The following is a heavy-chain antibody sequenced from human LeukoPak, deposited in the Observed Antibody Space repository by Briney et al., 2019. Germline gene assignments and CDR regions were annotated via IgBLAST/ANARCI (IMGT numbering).Heavy chain of an antibody. CDR3: ARDYGDYYFDY. D-gene: IGHD4-17*01. CDR1: GGSISSYY. Sequence: SETLSLTCTVSGGSISSYYWSWIRQPAGKGLVWIGRIYTSGSTNYNPSLKSRVTMSVDTSKNQFSLKLSSVTAADTAVYYCARDYGDYYFDYWGQGTLVTVSS. CDR2: IYTSGST. V-gene: IGHV4-4*07. J-gene: IGHJ4*02.